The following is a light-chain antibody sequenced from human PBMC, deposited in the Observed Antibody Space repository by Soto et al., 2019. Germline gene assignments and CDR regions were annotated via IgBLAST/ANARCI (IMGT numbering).Light chain of an antibody. CDR2: GAS. CDR1: QSVSSN. J-gene: IGKJ1*01. V-gene: IGKV3-15*01. CDR3: QHYNNWPPWT. Sequence: EIVMTQSPVTLSVSPGERVTLSCRASQSVSSNLAWYQQKPGQAPRLLIYGASIRATGVPARFSGSGSGTEFTLTISTLQSEDFAIYYCQHYNNWPPWTFGQGTKVDIK.